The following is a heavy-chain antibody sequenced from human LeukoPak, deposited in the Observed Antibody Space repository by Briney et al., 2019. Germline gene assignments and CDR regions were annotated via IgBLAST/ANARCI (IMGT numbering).Heavy chain of an antibody. V-gene: IGHV4-38-2*02. J-gene: IGHJ3*02. Sequence: SETLSLTCTVSGYSISSGYYWGWIRQPPGKGLEWIGSIYHSGSTYYNPSLKSRVTISVDTSKNQFSLKLSSVTAADTAVYYCARGMWYYYGSGSYRDAFDIWGQGTMVTVSS. D-gene: IGHD3-10*01. CDR3: ARGMWYYYGSGSYRDAFDI. CDR1: GYSISSGYY. CDR2: IYHSGST.